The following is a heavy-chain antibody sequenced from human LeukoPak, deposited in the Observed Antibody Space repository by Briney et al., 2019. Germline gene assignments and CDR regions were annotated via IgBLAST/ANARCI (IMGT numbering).Heavy chain of an antibody. J-gene: IGHJ6*02. CDR3: ARDAPITGTSYDYYAMDV. CDR1: GDSVSSNSAA. D-gene: IGHD1-7*01. Sequence: SQTLSLTCAISGDSVSSNSAAWNWNRQSPSRGLEWLGRTYYRSTWDHDYAISVKHRITINPDTSKNQFSLHLRSVTPEDTAVYYCARDAPITGTSYDYYAMDVWGQGTTVTVSS. V-gene: IGHV6-1*01. CDR2: TYYRSTWDH.